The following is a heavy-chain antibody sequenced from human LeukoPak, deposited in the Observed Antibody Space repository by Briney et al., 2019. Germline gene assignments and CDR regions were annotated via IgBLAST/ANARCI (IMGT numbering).Heavy chain of an antibody. CDR2: IKQDGSEK. CDR3: ATHNYKRTMFGDP. D-gene: IGHD3-10*02. J-gene: IGHJ5*02. Sequence: GGSLRLSCAASGFTFSSYWMSWVRQAPGKGLEWVANIKQDGSEKYYVDSVKGRFTISRDNAKNSLYLQMNSLRAEDTAVYYCATHNYKRTMFGDPWGQGTLVTVSS. V-gene: IGHV3-7*01. CDR1: GFTFSSYW.